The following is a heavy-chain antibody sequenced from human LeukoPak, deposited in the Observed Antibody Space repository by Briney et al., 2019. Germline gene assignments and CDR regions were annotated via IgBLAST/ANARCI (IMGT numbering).Heavy chain of an antibody. CDR3: ARGPITIFGVVTASYYYMDV. CDR2: ISSSSSTI. V-gene: IGHV3-48*01. Sequence: GGSLRLSCAASGFTFSSYSMNWVRQAPGKGLEWVSYISSSSSTIYYADSVKGRFTISRDNAKNSLYLQMNSLRAEDTAVYYCARGPITIFGVVTASYYYMDVWGKGTTVTVSS. D-gene: IGHD3-3*01. J-gene: IGHJ6*03. CDR1: GFTFSSYS.